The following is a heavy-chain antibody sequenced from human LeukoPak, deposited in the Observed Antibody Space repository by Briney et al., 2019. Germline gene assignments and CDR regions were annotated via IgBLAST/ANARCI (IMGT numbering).Heavy chain of an antibody. Sequence: SVKVSCKASGYTSTSYGISWVRQAPGQGLEWMGGIIPIFGTANYAQKFQGRVTITADESTSTAYMELSSLRSEDTAVYYCAREALRGYSYGYEDYWGQGTLVTVSS. CDR2: IIPIFGTA. CDR1: GYTSTSYG. D-gene: IGHD5-18*01. V-gene: IGHV1-69*13. J-gene: IGHJ4*02. CDR3: AREALRGYSYGYEDY.